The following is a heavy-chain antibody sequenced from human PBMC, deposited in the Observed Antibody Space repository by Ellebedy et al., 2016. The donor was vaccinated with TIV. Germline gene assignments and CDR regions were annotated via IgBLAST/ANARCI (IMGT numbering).Heavy chain of an antibody. J-gene: IGHJ6*02. CDR1: GGSISSYY. CDR2: IYYSGST. Sequence: MPSETLSLTCTVSGGSISSYYWSWIRQPPGKGLEWIGYIYYSGSTNYNPSLKSRVTISVDTSKNQFSLQLSSVTAADTAVYYCARHVQMEWLLSPVYGMDVWGQGTTVTVSS. V-gene: IGHV4-59*08. D-gene: IGHD3-3*01. CDR3: ARHVQMEWLLSPVYGMDV.